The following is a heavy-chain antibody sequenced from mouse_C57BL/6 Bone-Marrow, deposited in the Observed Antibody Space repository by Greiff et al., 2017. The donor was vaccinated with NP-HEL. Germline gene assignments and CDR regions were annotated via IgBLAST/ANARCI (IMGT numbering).Heavy chain of an antibody. CDR3: ARHEDYYGSSRYAMDY. J-gene: IGHJ4*01. CDR2: ISNGGGST. V-gene: IGHV5-12*01. CDR1: GFTFSDYY. D-gene: IGHD1-1*01. Sequence: EVMLVESGGGLVQPGGSLKLSCAASGFTFSDYYMYWVRQTPEKRLEWVAYISNGGGSTYYPDTVKGRFPISRDNAKNTLYLQMCRLRSEDTAMDYCARHEDYYGSSRYAMDYWGQGTSVTVSS.